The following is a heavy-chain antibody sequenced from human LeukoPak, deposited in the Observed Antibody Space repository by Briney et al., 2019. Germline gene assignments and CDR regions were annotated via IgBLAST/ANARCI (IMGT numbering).Heavy chain of an antibody. D-gene: IGHD3-3*01. J-gene: IGHJ4*02. CDR1: GGSISSYY. V-gene: IGHV4-39*01. Sequence: SETLSLTCTVSGGSISSYYWGWIRQPPGKGLEWIGSIYYSGSTYYNPSLKSRVTISVDTSKNQFSLKLSSVTAADTAVYYCARHPFGVVIPFDYWGQGTLVTVSS. CDR2: IYYSGST. CDR3: ARHPFGVVIPFDY.